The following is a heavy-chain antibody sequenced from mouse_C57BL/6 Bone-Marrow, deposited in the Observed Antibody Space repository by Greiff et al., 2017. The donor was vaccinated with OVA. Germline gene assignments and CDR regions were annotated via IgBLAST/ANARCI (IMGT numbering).Heavy chain of an antibody. CDR1: GFSFNTYA. Sequence: VQLKESGGGLVQPKGSLKLSCAASGFSFNTYAMNWVRQAPGKGLEWVARIRSKSNNYATYYADSVKDRFTIARDDSESMLYLQKNNLKTEDTAMYDGESCITTVVAKAMDYWGQGTSVTVSS. V-gene: IGHV10-1*01. D-gene: IGHD1-1*01. CDR3: ESCITTVVAKAMDY. J-gene: IGHJ4*01. CDR2: IRSKSNNYAT.